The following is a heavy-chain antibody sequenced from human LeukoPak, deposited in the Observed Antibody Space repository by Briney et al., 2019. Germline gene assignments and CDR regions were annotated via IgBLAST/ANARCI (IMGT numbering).Heavy chain of an antibody. CDR1: GFTFSSYG. D-gene: IGHD2-2*01. CDR2: IWYDGRNK. Sequence: RSLILSCAASGFTFSSYGMHWVRQAPGKGPEWVAIIWYDGRNKYYADPVKCRFTISRDNSKNRLYLEMTSLRAEDTAVYYCARELEYCSSTSCYYYYYYGMDVWGQGTTVTVSS. V-gene: IGHV3-33*01. J-gene: IGHJ6*02. CDR3: ARELEYCSSTSCYYYYYYGMDV.